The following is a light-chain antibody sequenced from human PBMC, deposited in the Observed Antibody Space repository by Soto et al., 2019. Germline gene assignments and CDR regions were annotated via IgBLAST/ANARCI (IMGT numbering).Light chain of an antibody. Sequence: QSVLTQPASVSGSPGQSITISCTGTSSDIGAYNYVSWYQQHPGKAPKLMIYGVSVRPSGVSNRFSGSKSGNTASLRISGLQAEDEADYYCSSYTGRNSPNVFGTGTKLTVL. V-gene: IGLV2-14*01. CDR1: SSDIGAYNY. CDR2: GVS. J-gene: IGLJ1*01. CDR3: SSYTGRNSPNV.